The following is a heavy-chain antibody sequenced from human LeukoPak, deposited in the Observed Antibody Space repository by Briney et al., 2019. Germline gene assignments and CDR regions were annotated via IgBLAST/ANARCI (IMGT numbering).Heavy chain of an antibody. CDR2: ISWNSGSI. Sequence: GGSLRLSCAASGFTFDDYAMHWVRQAPGKGLEWVSGISWNSGSIGYADSVKGRFTISRDNSKNTLYLQMNSLRAEDTAVYYCAKVMVGATMVLSFDYWGQGTLVTVSS. J-gene: IGHJ4*02. CDR3: AKVMVGATMVLSFDY. D-gene: IGHD1-26*01. CDR1: GFTFDDYA. V-gene: IGHV3-9*01.